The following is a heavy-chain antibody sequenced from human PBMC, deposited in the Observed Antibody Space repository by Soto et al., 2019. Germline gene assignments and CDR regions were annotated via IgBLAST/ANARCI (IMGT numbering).Heavy chain of an antibody. CDR1: GGTFSSYA. V-gene: IGHV1-69*13. CDR3: ARCRGYSYYYYYGMDV. D-gene: IGHD5-18*01. J-gene: IGHJ6*02. Sequence: GASVKVSCKASGGTFSSYAISWVRQAPGQGLEWMGGIIPIFGTANYAQKFQGRVTITADESTSTAYMELSSLRSEDTAVYYCARCRGYSYYYYYGMDVWGQGTTVTVSS. CDR2: IIPIFGTA.